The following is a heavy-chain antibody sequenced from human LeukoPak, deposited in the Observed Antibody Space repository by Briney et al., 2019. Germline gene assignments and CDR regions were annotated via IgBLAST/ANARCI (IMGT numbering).Heavy chain of an antibody. CDR2: MSSSSSYI. CDR3: ARDRADYVWGSPIEY. V-gene: IGHV3-21*01. J-gene: IGHJ4*02. Sequence: GGSLRLSCAASGFTFSSYSMTWVRRAPGKGLEWVSSMSSSSSYIYYADSVKGRFTISRDNAKNSLYLQMNSLRAEDTAVYYCARDRADYVWGSPIEYWGQGTLVTVSS. D-gene: IGHD3-16*01. CDR1: GFTFSSYS.